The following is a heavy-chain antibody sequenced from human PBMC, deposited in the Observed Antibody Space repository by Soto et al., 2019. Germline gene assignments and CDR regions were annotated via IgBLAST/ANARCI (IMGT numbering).Heavy chain of an antibody. CDR3: ERVRSVYGMGV. CDR2: ISSSSSTI. Sequence: EVQLVESGGGLVQPGGSLRLSCAASGFTFSSYSMNWVRQAPGKGLEWVSYISSSSSTIYYADSVKGRFTISRDNAKNSLYLQMNSRRDEDTAVYYCERVRSVYGMGVWGQGTTVTVSS. V-gene: IGHV3-48*02. J-gene: IGHJ6*02. CDR1: GFTFSSYS.